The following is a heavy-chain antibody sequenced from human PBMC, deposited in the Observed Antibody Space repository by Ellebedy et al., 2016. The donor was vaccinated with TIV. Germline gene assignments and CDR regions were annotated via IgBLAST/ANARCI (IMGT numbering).Heavy chain of an antibody. CDR3: ARAWLGEIFDDAFNL. Sequence: SETLSLXXSASGGSISSSSFCWGWIRQPPGKGLEWIGTVCYVGSTYYKQSLKNRVTISLDTSKNQFSLRLSSVTAADTAVYYCARAWLGEIFDDAFNLWGQGKKVTVSS. V-gene: IGHV4-39*07. J-gene: IGHJ3*01. CDR1: GGSISSSSFC. D-gene: IGHD3-10*01. CDR2: VCYVGST.